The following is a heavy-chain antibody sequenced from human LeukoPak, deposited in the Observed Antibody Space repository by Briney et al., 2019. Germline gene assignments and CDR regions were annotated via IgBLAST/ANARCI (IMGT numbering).Heavy chain of an antibody. J-gene: IGHJ4*02. Sequence: ASVKVSCKASGYTFTSYDITWVRQAPGQGLEWMGWVSTYNGNTNYAQKLQGRVTMTTDTSTSTAYMELRSLRSDDTAVYYCARDFGLLYNTATDYWGQGTLVTVSS. CDR2: VSTYNGNT. CDR3: ARDFGLLYNTATDY. D-gene: IGHD5-18*01. V-gene: IGHV1-18*01. CDR1: GYTFTSYD.